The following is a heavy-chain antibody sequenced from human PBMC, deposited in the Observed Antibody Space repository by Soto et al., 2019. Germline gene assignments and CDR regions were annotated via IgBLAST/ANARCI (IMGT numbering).Heavy chain of an antibody. J-gene: IGHJ6*02. Sequence: QVQLVQSGAEVKKPGSSVKVSCKASGGTFSSYAISWVRQAPGQGLEWMGGIIPIFGTADYAQKFQGRVTITADESTSTADMALSSLRSEDTAVYYCASHSGSSPEGRYYYGMDVWGQGTTVTVSS. D-gene: IGHD1-26*01. CDR3: ASHSGSSPEGRYYYGMDV. CDR2: IIPIFGTA. V-gene: IGHV1-69*12. CDR1: GGTFSSYA.